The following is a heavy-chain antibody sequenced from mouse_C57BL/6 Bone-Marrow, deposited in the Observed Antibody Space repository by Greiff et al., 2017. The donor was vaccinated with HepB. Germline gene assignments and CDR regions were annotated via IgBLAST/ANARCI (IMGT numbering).Heavy chain of an antibody. CDR1: GYTFTSYW. V-gene: IGHV1-72*01. J-gene: IGHJ4*01. CDR2: IGPNSGGT. CDR3: ARTGTFYAMDY. D-gene: IGHD4-1*01. Sequence: QVQLQPGAELVKPGASVKLSCKASGYTFTSYWMLWVEQRPGRGLEGIGRIGPNSGGTKYNEKFKSKATLTVDKPTSTAYMQLSSLTSEDSAVYYCARTGTFYAMDYWGQGTSVTVSS.